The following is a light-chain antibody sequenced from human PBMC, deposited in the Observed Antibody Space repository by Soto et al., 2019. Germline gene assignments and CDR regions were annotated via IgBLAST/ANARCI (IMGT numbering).Light chain of an antibody. CDR1: QSVSSSY. J-gene: IGKJ1*01. V-gene: IGKV3-20*01. Sequence: IGLTQSPGTLSMSLGDRATLSCRPSQSVSSSYLAWYQQKPGQAPRLLIYGASSRATGIPDRFSGSGSGTDFTITISRLEPEDCEVYYGQQYGNTPRTFGQGTKVDI. CDR2: GAS. CDR3: QQYGNTPRT.